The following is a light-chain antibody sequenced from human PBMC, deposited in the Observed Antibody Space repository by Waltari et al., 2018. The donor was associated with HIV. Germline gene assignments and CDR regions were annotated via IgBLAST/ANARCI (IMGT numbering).Light chain of an antibody. CDR1: SCDIGYFDY. Sequence: QSALTQPRSVSGSPGQSVTISCTGTSCDIGYFDYVSWYQQYPGKAPKVIIYEVSQRPSGVPDRFTASKSGITASLTISGLQDEDEADYYCCSYAGTYTYVFGTGTTVTVL. CDR2: EVS. J-gene: IGLJ1*01. CDR3: CSYAGTYTYV. V-gene: IGLV2-11*01.